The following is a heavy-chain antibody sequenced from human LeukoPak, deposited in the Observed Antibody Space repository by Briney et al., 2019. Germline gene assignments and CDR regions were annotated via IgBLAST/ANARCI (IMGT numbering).Heavy chain of an antibody. CDR2: STGTGYST. J-gene: IGHJ6*03. CDR3: AKDGCSGGSCYIYYYYMDV. Sequence: GGSLRLSCAASEFTFSNYAMSWVRQAPGKGLEWVSGSTGTGYSTYYADSVKGRFTISRDNSKNTLYLQMNSLRAEDTAVYYCAKDGCSGGSCYIYYYYMDVWGKGTTVTVSS. V-gene: IGHV3-23*01. D-gene: IGHD2-15*01. CDR1: EFTFSNYA.